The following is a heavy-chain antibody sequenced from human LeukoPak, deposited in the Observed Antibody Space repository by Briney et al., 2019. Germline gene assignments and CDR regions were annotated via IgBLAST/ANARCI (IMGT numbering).Heavy chain of an antibody. Sequence: PGGSLRLACAASGFTFSSYGMHWVRQAPGKGLEWVAVISYDGSNKYYADSVKGRFTISRDNSKNTLYLQMNSLRAEDTAVYYCAKVGAAAGTDSGKVDYWAQGTLVTVSS. CDR1: GFTFSSYG. J-gene: IGHJ4*02. V-gene: IGHV3-30*18. CDR3: AKVGAAAGTDSGKVDY. CDR2: ISYDGSNK. D-gene: IGHD6-13*01.